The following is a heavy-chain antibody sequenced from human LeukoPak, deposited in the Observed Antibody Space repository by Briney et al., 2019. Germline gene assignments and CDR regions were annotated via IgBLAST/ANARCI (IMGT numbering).Heavy chain of an antibody. CDR3: ARGMYDYGDSLVTSYFDF. D-gene: IGHD4-17*01. CDR2: ITSGSLYT. CDR1: GFTFSAYY. J-gene: IGHJ4*02. V-gene: IGHV3-11*05. Sequence: EGSLRLSCAASGFTFSAYYMSWIRQAPGKGLEWVSYITSGSLYTNYADSVKGRFTISRDNAKNSLYLQMNSLRAEDTAVYYCARGMYDYGDSLVTSYFDFWGQGALVTVSS.